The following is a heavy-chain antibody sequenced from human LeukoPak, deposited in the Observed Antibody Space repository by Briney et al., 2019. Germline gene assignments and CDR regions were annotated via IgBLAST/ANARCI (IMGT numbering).Heavy chain of an antibody. V-gene: IGHV3-30*04. D-gene: IGHD5-12*01. Sequence: PGGSLRLSCAASGFTFSTYAMHWVRQAPGKGLEWVAVISYDGSNKYYADSVKGRFTISRDNSKNTLYMQMNSLRAEDTAVYYCARGSSGYDEPHAFDIWGQGTMVTVSS. CDR2: ISYDGSNK. CDR1: GFTFSTYA. J-gene: IGHJ3*02. CDR3: ARGSSGYDEPHAFDI.